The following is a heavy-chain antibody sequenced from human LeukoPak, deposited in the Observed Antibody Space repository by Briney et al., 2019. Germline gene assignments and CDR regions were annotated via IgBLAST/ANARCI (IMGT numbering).Heavy chain of an antibody. Sequence: PSETLSLTCTVSGGSISSSSYYWGWIRQPPGKGLEWIGSIYYSGSTYYNPSLKSRVTISVDTSKNQFSLKLSSVTAADTAVYYCAREPYYYDRAKNWFDPWGQGTLVTVSS. D-gene: IGHD3-22*01. CDR2: IYYSGST. V-gene: IGHV4-39*07. CDR3: AREPYYYDRAKNWFDP. CDR1: GGSISSSSYY. J-gene: IGHJ5*02.